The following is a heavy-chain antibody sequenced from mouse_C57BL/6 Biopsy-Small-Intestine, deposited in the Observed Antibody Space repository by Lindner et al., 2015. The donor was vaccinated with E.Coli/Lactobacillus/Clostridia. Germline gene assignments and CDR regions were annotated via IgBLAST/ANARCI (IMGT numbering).Heavy chain of an antibody. V-gene: IGHV1S135*01. CDR3: TRRGELAWFDY. CDR1: GYSFTGYS. CDR2: IDPYNGAT. J-gene: IGHJ3*01. Sequence: QLQESGPELVKPGASVKMSCKASGYSFTGYSMHWVKLSHGKSLEWIGYIDPYNGATSYNQQFKGKATLTVDKSSSTAYMQLNSLTSEDSAVYYCTRRGELAWFDYWGQGTLVTVSA.